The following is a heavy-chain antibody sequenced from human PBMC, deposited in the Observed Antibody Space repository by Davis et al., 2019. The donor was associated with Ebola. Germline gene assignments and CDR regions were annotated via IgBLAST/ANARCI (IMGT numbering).Heavy chain of an antibody. D-gene: IGHD3-22*01. J-gene: IGHJ4*02. Sequence: GESLKISCAASGFTFSGSAMHWVRQASGKGLEWVGRIRSKANSYATAYAASVKGRFTISRDDSKNTAYLQMNSLKTEDTAVYYCTRRYYYDSSGYYYSDYWGQGTLVTVSS. V-gene: IGHV3-73*01. CDR1: GFTFSGSA. CDR3: TRRYYYDSSGYYYSDY. CDR2: IRSKANSYAT.